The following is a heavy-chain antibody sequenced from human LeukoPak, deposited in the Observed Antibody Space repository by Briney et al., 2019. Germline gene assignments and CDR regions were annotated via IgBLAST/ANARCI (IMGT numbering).Heavy chain of an antibody. CDR3: ARSGYTSSRFDY. D-gene: IGHD6-13*01. J-gene: IGHJ4*02. CDR1: GFTFTSYS. Sequence: GGSLRLSCSASGFTFTSYSMHWVRQAPGKGLVWVSRINSDGSSISYADSVKGRFTISRDNGKNTLYLQMSSLRVEDTAVYYCARSGYTSSRFDYWGQGTLVTVSS. V-gene: IGHV3-74*01. CDR2: INSDGSSI.